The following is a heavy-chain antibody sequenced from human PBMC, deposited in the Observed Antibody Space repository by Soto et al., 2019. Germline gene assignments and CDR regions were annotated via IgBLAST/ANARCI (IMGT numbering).Heavy chain of an antibody. CDR3: VRPSTQTRFWNWFDP. CDR1: GFPLSTYT. J-gene: IGHJ5*02. V-gene: IGHV3-21*02. Sequence: EVRLVESGGRLVKPGESLRLSCIASGFPLSTYTMHWVRQAPGRGLEWVASISDSRSSIYYADSVKARFTISRDTANNSLFLQMNSLTAADTAIYYCVRPSTQTRFWNWFDPWGQGTLVTVSS. CDR2: ISDSRSSI.